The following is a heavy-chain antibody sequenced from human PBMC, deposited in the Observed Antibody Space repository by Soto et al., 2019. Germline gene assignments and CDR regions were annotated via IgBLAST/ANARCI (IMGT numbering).Heavy chain of an antibody. CDR1: GGSISSGGYS. CDR3: ARLHYYDSSGYLPDY. V-gene: IGHV4-30-2*01. CDR2: IYHSGST. Sequence: SETLSLTCAVSGGSISSGGYSWSWIRQPPGKGLEWIGYIYHSGSTYYNPSLKSRVTISVDRSKNQFSLKLSSVTAADTAVYYCARLHYYDSSGYLPDYWGQGTLVTVSS. D-gene: IGHD3-22*01. J-gene: IGHJ4*02.